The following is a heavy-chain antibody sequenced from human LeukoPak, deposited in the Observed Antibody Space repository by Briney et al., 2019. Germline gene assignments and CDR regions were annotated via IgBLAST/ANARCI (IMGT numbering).Heavy chain of an antibody. CDR2: ITPKSGGT. CDR3: AIASAGWLSKFDY. CDR1: GYTFTGYY. D-gene: IGHD3-22*01. J-gene: IGHJ4*02. Sequence: ASVKVSCKASGYTFTGYYMHWVRQAPGQGLEWMGWITPKSGGTNYAQKFQGRVTMTRDTSISTAYMELSRLRSDDAAVYYCAIASAGWLSKFDYWGQGTLVTVSS. V-gene: IGHV1-2*02.